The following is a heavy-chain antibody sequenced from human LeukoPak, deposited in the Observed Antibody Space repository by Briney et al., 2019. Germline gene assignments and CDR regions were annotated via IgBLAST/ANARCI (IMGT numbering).Heavy chain of an antibody. V-gene: IGHV3-23*01. J-gene: IGHJ4*02. CDR3: ARGYSGYDFSFDY. D-gene: IGHD5-12*01. CDR1: GFTFSSYA. CDR2: ISGSGGST. Sequence: GGSLRLSCAASGFTFSSYAMSWVRQAPGKGLEWVSAISGSGGSTYYADSVKGRFTISRDNSKNTLYLQMNSLRAEDTAVYYCARGYSGYDFSFDYWGQGTLVTVSS.